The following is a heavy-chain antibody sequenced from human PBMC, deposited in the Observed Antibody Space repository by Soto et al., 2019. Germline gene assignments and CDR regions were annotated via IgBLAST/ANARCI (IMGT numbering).Heavy chain of an antibody. D-gene: IGHD2-2*01. CDR3: VKDELHCSSTSCYAPYYYYGMDV. Sequence: LRLSCSASGFTFSSYAMHWVRQAPGKGLEYVSAISSNGGSTYYADSVKGRFTISRDNSKNTLYLQMSSLRAEDTAVYYCVKDELHCSSTSCYAPYYYYGMDVWGQGTTVTVSS. CDR1: GFTFSSYA. V-gene: IGHV3-64D*06. CDR2: ISSNGGST. J-gene: IGHJ6*02.